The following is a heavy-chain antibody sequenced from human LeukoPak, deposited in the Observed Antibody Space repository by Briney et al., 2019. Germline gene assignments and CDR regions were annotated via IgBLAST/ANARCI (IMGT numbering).Heavy chain of an antibody. CDR3: VRDLILVWTPGDDFDH. CDR2: INERATII. Sequence: PGGSLRLSCAASGFTFSNYWMHWVRQAPGKGLEWVSRINERATIISYADSVKGRFTISRENARNTLYLQMNSLTAEDTAVYYCVRDLILVWTPGDDFDHWGQGTLVTDSS. D-gene: IGHD3-16*01. V-gene: IGHV3-74*01. CDR1: GFTFSNYW. J-gene: IGHJ4*02.